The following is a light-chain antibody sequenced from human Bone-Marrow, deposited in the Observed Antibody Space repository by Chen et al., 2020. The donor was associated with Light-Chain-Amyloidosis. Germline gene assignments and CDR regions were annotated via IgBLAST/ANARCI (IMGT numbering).Light chain of an antibody. J-gene: IGKJ4*01. V-gene: IGKV3-20*01. Sequence: EIGLTQSPGTLSLSPGEGTNLSCRASQTISSNYLTWYQQKFGQAPRLLIYGSSSRATGIPDRFTGSGSGTAFTLTINRLEPEDFAMYYCQQYGTSPLTFGGGTKVEIK. CDR3: QQYGTSPLT. CDR1: QTISSNY. CDR2: GSS.